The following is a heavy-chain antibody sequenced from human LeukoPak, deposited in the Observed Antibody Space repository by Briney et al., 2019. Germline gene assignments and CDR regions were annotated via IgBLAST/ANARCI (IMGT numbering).Heavy chain of an antibody. CDR2: ISNGNT. Sequence: SGGSLRLSCAASGLPFSNQAMSGVPQPPGKGREWVEAISNGNTYYADSVRGRFAISRDDSKNMVYLQMNSLRDEDTALYYCVREAGYCASVCLKSNWFDPWGQGTLVTVSS. CDR1: GLPFSNQA. J-gene: IGHJ5*02. V-gene: IGHV3-23*01. CDR3: VREAGYCASVCLKSNWFDP. D-gene: IGHD2-15*01.